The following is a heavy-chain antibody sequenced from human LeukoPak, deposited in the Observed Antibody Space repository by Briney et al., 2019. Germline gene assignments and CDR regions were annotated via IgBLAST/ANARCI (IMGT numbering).Heavy chain of an antibody. V-gene: IGHV3-66*03. Sequence: PGGSLRLSCTVSGFTVSSNSMSWVRQAPGKGLEWVSFIYTTGNTHNSDSVKGRFTISRDNSKNTLYLHINSLRAEDTAVYYCAKDNPLDYWGQGTLVIVSS. J-gene: IGHJ4*02. D-gene: IGHD1-14*01. CDR3: AKDNPLDY. CDR1: GFTVSSNS. CDR2: IYTTGNT.